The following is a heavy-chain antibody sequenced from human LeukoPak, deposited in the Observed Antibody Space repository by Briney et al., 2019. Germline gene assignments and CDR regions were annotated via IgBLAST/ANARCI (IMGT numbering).Heavy chain of an antibody. CDR3: ATDNYGTLDY. J-gene: IGHJ4*02. Sequence: ASVKVSCKASGYTFTDYYIHWVRRAPGQGLEWMGWIDPRSGGTRYTQKFQGRVTMTRDTSISTVYLDLSGLTFDDTAVYYCATDNYGTLDYWGQGTLVTVSS. V-gene: IGHV1-2*02. CDR1: GYTFTDYY. CDR2: IDPRSGGT. D-gene: IGHD3-16*01.